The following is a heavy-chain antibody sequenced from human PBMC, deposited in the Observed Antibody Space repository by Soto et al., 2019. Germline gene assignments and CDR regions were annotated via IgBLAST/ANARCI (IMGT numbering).Heavy chain of an antibody. CDR3: AKDSWDIVLMVYAIQDYYGMDV. CDR2: ISYDGSNK. V-gene: IGHV3-30*18. D-gene: IGHD2-8*01. Sequence: QVQLVESGGGVVQPGRSLRLSCAASGFTFSSYGMHWVRQAPGKGLEWVAVISYDGSNKYYADSVKGRFTISRDNSKNTLYLQMNSLRAEDTAVYYCAKDSWDIVLMVYAIQDYYGMDVWGQGTTVTVSS. J-gene: IGHJ6*02. CDR1: GFTFSSYG.